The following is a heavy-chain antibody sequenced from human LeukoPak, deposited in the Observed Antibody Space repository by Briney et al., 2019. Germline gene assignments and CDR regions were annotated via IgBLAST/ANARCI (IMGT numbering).Heavy chain of an antibody. D-gene: IGHD3-10*01. CDR1: GGSVSSSSYY. CDR2: IYYSGST. Sequence: SETLSLTCTVSGGSVSSSSYYWTWIRQPPGKGLEYIGYIYYSGSTNYNPSFKSRVTMSVDTSKNQFSLRLSSVTAADTAVYYCARDSPSGAAFDYWGQGTLVTVSS. CDR3: ARDSPSGAAFDY. V-gene: IGHV4-61*01. J-gene: IGHJ4*02.